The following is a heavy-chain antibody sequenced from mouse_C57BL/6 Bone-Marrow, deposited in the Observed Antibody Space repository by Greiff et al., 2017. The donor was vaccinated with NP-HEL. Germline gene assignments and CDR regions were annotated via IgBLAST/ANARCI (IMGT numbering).Heavy chain of an antibody. CDR1: GFTFSSYA. CDR2: ISDGGSYT. V-gene: IGHV5-4*01. J-gene: IGHJ2*01. Sequence: EVQLVESGGGLVKPGGSLKLSCAASGFTFSSYAMSWVRQTPEKRLEWVATISDGGSYTYYPDNVKGRFTISRDNAKNNLYLQMSHLKSEDTAMYYCARGNYSNGYWGQGTTLTVSS. CDR3: ARGNYSNGY. D-gene: IGHD2-5*01.